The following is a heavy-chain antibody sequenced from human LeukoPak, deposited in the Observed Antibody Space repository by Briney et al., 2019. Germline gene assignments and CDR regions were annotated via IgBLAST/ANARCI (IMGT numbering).Heavy chain of an antibody. CDR2: IHYTGTT. J-gene: IGHJ4*02. CDR1: GGSINSHY. D-gene: IGHD1-26*01. V-gene: IGHV4-59*08. CDR3: ATNRVGTYDRPFDI. Sequence: SETLSLTCIVSGGSINSHYWSWIRQPPGKGLEWIGDIHYTGTTKYNPSVKSRVTISIDTSKNQFSLELSSVTATDTAVYFCATNRVGTYDRPFDIWGQGTLVTVSS.